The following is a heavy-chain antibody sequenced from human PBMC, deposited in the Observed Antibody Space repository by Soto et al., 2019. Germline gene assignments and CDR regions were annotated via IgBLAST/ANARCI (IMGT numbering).Heavy chain of an antibody. CDR1: GYTFTSYY. CDR2: INPSGGST. CDR3: ARDGPYSSSSGPHQIDY. Sequence: GASVKVSCKASGYTFTSYYMHWVRQAPGQGLEWMGIINPSGGSTSYAQKFQGRVTMTRDTSTSTVYMELSSLRSEDTAVYYCARDGPYSSSSGPHQIDYWGQGTLVTVSS. V-gene: IGHV1-46*01. D-gene: IGHD6-6*01. J-gene: IGHJ4*02.